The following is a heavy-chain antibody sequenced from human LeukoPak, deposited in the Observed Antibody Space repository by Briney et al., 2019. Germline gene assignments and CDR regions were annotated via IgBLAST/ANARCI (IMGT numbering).Heavy chain of an antibody. D-gene: IGHD3-3*01. V-gene: IGHV4-59*08. J-gene: IGHJ5*02. CDR3: ARWRTDRSGIDP. Sequence: SETLSLICTVSGGSISSYYWSWIRQPPGKGLEWIGYIYYSGSTNYNPSLKSRVTISVDTSKNQFSLKLSSVTAADTAVYYCARWRTDRSGIDPWGQGTLVTVSS. CDR1: GGSISSYY. CDR2: IYYSGST.